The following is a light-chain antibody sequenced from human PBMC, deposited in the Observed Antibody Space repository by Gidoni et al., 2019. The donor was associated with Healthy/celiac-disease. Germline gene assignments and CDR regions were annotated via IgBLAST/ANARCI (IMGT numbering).Light chain of an antibody. V-gene: IGKV3-15*01. CDR2: GAS. Sequence: EIVITQSPATLSVSPGERATLSCRASQSVSSNLAWYQQKPGQAPRLLIYGASTRATGIPARFSGSGSGTEFTLTISSLQSEDFAVYYCQQYNNRQTFGQGTKVEIK. CDR3: QQYNNRQT. J-gene: IGKJ1*01. CDR1: QSVSSN.